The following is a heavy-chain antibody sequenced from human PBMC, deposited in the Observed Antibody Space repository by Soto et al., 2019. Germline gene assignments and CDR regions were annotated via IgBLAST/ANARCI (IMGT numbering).Heavy chain of an antibody. Sequence: PSETLSLTCTVSGGSVSSGSYCWSWIRQPPGKGLEWIGYIYYSGSTNYNPSLKSRVTISVDTSKNQFSLKLSSVTAADTAVYYCASTAHSSGWYSGGFDYWGQGTLVTVSS. CDR1: GGSVSSGSYC. D-gene: IGHD6-19*01. CDR3: ASTAHSSGWYSGGFDY. J-gene: IGHJ4*02. CDR2: IYYSGST. V-gene: IGHV4-61*01.